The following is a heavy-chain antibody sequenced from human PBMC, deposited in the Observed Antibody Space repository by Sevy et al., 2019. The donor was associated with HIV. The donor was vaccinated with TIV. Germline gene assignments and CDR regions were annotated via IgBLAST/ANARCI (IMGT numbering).Heavy chain of an antibody. CDR1: GGSFSDYQ. CDR3: ARGYPAAGIRNYDFFYMDV. J-gene: IGHJ6*03. Sequence: SETLSLTCGVYGGSFSDYQWTWIRQSPGEGLEWIGEINHSGRTKYNPSLKSRLIMSVDTSKNHFSLNLSSVTAADTAVYFCARGYPAAGIRNYDFFYMDVWGKGTTVTVSS. D-gene: IGHD6-13*01. CDR2: INHSGRT. V-gene: IGHV4-34*01.